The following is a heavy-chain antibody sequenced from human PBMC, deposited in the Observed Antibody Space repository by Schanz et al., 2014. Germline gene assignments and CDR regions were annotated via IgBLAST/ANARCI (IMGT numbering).Heavy chain of an antibody. CDR3: STTPNFYASGTYSWFDP. CDR2: IKSRSDGGTT. J-gene: IGHJ5*02. Sequence: AELVESGGGVVQPGGSLRLSCAASGFIFSNHGMNWVRQAPGKGLEWVGRIKSRSDGGTTDYAAPVKGRFIISRDDSRNTLYLQMSGLKTEDTAVYYCSTTPNFYASGTYSWFDPWGQGTRVTVSS. D-gene: IGHD3-10*01. V-gene: IGHV3-15*01. CDR1: GFIFSNHG.